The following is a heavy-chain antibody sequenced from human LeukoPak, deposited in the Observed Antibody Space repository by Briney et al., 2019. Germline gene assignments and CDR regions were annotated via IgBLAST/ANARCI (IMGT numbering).Heavy chain of an antibody. V-gene: IGHV3-21*01. CDR3: ARGVNAGSYSVDY. D-gene: IGHD1-26*01. Sequence: GGSLRLSCAASGFAFGHYAMTWVRQAPGKGLEWVSSISNSGNFIYYADSVKGRFTISRDNAENSLFLQMNSLRAEDTAVYYCARGVNAGSYSVDYWGQGTLVTVYS. CDR2: ISNSGNFI. CDR1: GFAFGHYA. J-gene: IGHJ4*02.